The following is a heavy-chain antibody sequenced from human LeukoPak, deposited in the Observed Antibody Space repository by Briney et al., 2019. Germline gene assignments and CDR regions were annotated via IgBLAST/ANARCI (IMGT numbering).Heavy chain of an antibody. Sequence: PGGSLRLSCAASGFTFSSYAMSWVRQAPGKGLEXXXAISGSGGSTYYADSVKGRFTISRDNSKNTLYLQMNSLRAEDTAVYYCAKAPTRSEGFDYWGQGTLVTVSS. CDR3: AKAPTRSEGFDY. CDR2: ISGSGGST. V-gene: IGHV3-23*01. J-gene: IGHJ4*02. CDR1: GFTFSSYA.